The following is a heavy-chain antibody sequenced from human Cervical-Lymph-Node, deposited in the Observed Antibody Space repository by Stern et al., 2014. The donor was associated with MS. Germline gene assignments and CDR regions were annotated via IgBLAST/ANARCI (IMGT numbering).Heavy chain of an antibody. CDR2: VYYSGAT. CDR1: GDSISSYTHY. Sequence: QVQLQESGPGLVKPSETLSLTCAVSGDSISSYTHYWAWIRQPPGKGLEWIGSVYYSGATYYNPSLKSPVTISGDTSKNPFPLGLNSVTAADTAVYYCAKHACTGAACPFDLWGQGTLVTVSS. D-gene: IGHD2-8*02. CDR3: AKHACTGAACPFDL. V-gene: IGHV4-39*01. J-gene: IGHJ4*02.